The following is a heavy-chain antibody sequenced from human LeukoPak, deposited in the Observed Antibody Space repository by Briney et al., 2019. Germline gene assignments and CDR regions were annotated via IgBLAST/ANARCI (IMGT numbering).Heavy chain of an antibody. J-gene: IGHJ4*02. CDR3: ARLGYCSNGVCSNLDY. CDR1: GYSFSNYW. V-gene: IGHV5-51*01. CDR2: IYPGDSDT. Sequence: GESLKISCQGSGYSFSNYWIGWVRHVPGKGLEWMGLIYPGDSDTRYSPSFQGQVTISADKSITTAHLQWNSLKASDTAMYYCARLGYCSNGVCSNLDYWGQGTLVTVSS. D-gene: IGHD2-8*01.